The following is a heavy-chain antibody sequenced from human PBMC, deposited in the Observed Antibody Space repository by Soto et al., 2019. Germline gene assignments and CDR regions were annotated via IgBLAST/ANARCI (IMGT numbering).Heavy chain of an antibody. CDR3: AKGIRFQGSSWSDY. J-gene: IGHJ4*02. V-gene: IGHV3-23*01. D-gene: IGHD6-13*01. Sequence: PGGSLRLSCAASGFTCSRYAMNWVRQAPGQGLEWVSAISGSGGSTYYADSVKGRFTISRDNSKNTLYLQMNGLRAEDTAVYYCAKGIRFQGSSWSDYWGQGTLVTVSS. CDR1: GFTCSRYA. CDR2: ISGSGGST.